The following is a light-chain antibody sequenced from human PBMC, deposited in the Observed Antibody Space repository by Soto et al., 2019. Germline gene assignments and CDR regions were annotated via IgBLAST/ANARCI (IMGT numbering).Light chain of an antibody. Sequence: EIVLTQSPGTLSLSPGERATLSCRASQSVSSSYLAWYQQKPGQAPRLLIYGASSRATGIPDRFSGSESGTDFTLTISRLEPEDFAVYYCQQYGSLTTFGGGTKVDIK. J-gene: IGKJ4*01. CDR1: QSVSSSY. CDR2: GAS. V-gene: IGKV3-20*01. CDR3: QQYGSLTT.